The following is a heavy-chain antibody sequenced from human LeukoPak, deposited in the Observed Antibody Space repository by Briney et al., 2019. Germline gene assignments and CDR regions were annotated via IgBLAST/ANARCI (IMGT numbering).Heavy chain of an antibody. D-gene: IGHD1-1*01. CDR1: GGSITSDH. J-gene: IGHJ4*02. Sequence: PSETLSLTCTVSGGSITSDHWSWIRQPPGKGLEWIGFFYYSGSTNYNPSLKSRVTISVDTSKNQFSLKLSSVTAADTAVYYCARHDWKYWGQGTLVTVSS. V-gene: IGHV4-59*08. CDR3: ARHDWKY. CDR2: FYYSGST.